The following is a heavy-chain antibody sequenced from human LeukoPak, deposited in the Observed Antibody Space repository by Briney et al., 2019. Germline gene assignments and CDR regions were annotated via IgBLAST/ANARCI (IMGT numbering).Heavy chain of an antibody. V-gene: IGHV3-30-3*01. CDR3: AKELLMSHSMVRGRN. J-gene: IGHJ4*02. D-gene: IGHD3-10*01. CDR2: ISYDGSNK. Sequence: PGRSLRLSCAASGFTFSSYAMHWVRQAPGKGLEWVAVISYDGSNKYYADSVKGRFTISRDNSKNTLYLQMNSLRAEDTAVYYCAKELLMSHSMVRGRNWGQGTLVTVSS. CDR1: GFTFSSYA.